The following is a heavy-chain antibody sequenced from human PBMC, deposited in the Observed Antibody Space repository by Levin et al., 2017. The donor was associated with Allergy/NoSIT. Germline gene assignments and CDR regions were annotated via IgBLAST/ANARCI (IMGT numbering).Heavy chain of an antibody. V-gene: IGHV4-31*03. J-gene: IGHJ5*02. CDR3: ARAIGLRYFDWLSEGDWFDP. D-gene: IGHD3-9*01. CDR1: GGSISSGGYY. CDR2: IYYSGST. Sequence: SQTLSLTCTVSGGSISSGGYYWSWIRQHPGKGLEWIGYIYYSGSTYYNPSLKSRVTISVDTSKNQFSLKLSSVTAADTAVYYCARAIGLRYFDWLSEGDWFDPWGQGTLVTVSS.